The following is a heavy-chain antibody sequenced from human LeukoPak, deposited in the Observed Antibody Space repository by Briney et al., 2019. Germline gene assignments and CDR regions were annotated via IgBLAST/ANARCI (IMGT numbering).Heavy chain of an antibody. CDR1: GGSISSYY. CDR3: ARVGYCTTGVCYENW. J-gene: IGHJ4*02. Sequence: SETLSLTCTVSGGSISSYYWSWTRQPAGKGLEWIGRIYTSGSTNYNPSLKSRVTMSVDTSKNQFSLKLSSVTAADTAVYYCARVGYCTTGVCYENWWGQGTLVTVSS. D-gene: IGHD2-8*01. CDR2: IYTSGST. V-gene: IGHV4-4*07.